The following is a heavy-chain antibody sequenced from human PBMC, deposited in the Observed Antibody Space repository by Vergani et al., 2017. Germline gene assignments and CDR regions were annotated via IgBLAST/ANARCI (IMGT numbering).Heavy chain of an antibody. J-gene: IGHJ6*02. CDR2: IYTSGST. D-gene: IGHD2-2*02. Sequence: QVQLQESGPGLVKPSQTLSLTCTVSGGSISSGSYYWSWIRQPAGKGLEWIGRIYTSGSTNYNPSLKSRVTISVDTSKNQFSLKLSSATAADTAVYYCARFYCSSTSCHNYYYYGMDVWGQGTTVTVSS. V-gene: IGHV4-61*02. CDR3: ARFYCSSTSCHNYYYYGMDV. CDR1: GGSISSGSYY.